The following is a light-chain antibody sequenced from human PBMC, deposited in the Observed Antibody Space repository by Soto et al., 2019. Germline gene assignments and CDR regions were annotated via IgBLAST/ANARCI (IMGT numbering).Light chain of an antibody. CDR1: QSVSSSY. CDR2: AAS. CDR3: HHYDSSPPYT. Sequence: EIVLTQSPDTLSLSPGERATLSCRASQSVSSSYLAWYQQKPGQAPRLLIYAASSRATGIPDRFIGSGSGTDFTLTISRLEPDDSAVYYCHHYDSSPPYTFGQGTKVDIK. J-gene: IGKJ2*01. V-gene: IGKV3-20*01.